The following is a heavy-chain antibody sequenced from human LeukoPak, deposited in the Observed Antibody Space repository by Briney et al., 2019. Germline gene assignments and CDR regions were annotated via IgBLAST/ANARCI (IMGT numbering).Heavy chain of an antibody. CDR2: INAGNGNT. V-gene: IGHV1-3*01. J-gene: IGHJ5*02. CDR1: GYTFTGYA. Sequence: GASVKVSCKASGYTFTGYAMHWVRQAPGQRLEWMGWINAGNGNTKYSQKFQGRVTITRDTSASTAYMELSSMRSEDTAVYYCARDKWSTTVTSYWFDPWGQGTLVTVSS. D-gene: IGHD4-17*01. CDR3: ARDKWSTTVTSYWFDP.